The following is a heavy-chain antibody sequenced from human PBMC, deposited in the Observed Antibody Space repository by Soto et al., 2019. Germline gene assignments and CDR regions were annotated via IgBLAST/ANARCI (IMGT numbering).Heavy chain of an antibody. CDR1: GFTFTIYG. V-gene: IGHV1-18*01. D-gene: IGHD2-15*01. CDR2: INPYNANT. CDR3: ARVVAAAPVYYGMDG. Sequence: ASVKVSCKASGFTFTIYGIAWVRQAPRQGLEWMGWINPYNANTNYAQKFQGRVTMTTDTSTTTGYMELRSLGSDDTAVYYCARVVAAAPVYYGMDGWGQGTTVTVSS. J-gene: IGHJ6*02.